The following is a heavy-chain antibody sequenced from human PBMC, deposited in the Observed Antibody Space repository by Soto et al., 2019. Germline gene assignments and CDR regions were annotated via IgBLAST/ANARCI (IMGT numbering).Heavy chain of an antibody. Sequence: GGSLRLSCAASGFTVSSNYMSWVRQAPGKGLEWVSVIYSGGSTYYADSVKGRFTISRDNSKNTLYLQMNSLRAEDTAVYYCARGSVAVAMFGNFDYWGQGTLVTVSS. CDR1: GFTVSSNY. V-gene: IGHV3-53*05. CDR2: IYSGGST. J-gene: IGHJ4*02. CDR3: ARGSVAVAMFGNFDY. D-gene: IGHD3-10*02.